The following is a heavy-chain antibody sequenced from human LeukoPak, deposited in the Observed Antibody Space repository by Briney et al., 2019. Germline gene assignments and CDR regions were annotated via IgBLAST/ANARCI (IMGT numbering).Heavy chain of an antibody. CDR3: ARIMVRGVTHAFDI. CDR2: IKSKTDGGTT. CDR1: GFTFSNAW. J-gene: IGHJ3*02. D-gene: IGHD3-10*01. Sequence: PGGSLRLSCAASGFTFSNAWMSWVRQAPGKGLEWVGRIKSKTDGGTTDYAAPVKGRFTISRDDSKNTLYLQMNSLKTEDTAVYYCARIMVRGVTHAFDIWGQGTMVTVSS. V-gene: IGHV3-15*01.